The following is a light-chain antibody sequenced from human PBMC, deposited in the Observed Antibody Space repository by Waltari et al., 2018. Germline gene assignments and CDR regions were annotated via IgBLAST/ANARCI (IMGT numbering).Light chain of an antibody. J-gene: IGKJ1*01. Sequence: SCRASQSVSRSLAWYQQKPGQAPRLLIYGASNRAAGIPDRFSGSGSGPDFSLTISRLEPEDFAVYYCQHYVRLPATFGQGTKVEIK. CDR2: GAS. CDR3: QHYVRLPAT. V-gene: IGKV3-20*01. CDR1: QSVSRS.